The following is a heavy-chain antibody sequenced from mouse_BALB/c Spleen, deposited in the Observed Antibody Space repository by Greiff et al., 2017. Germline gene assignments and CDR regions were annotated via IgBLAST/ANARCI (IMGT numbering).Heavy chain of an antibody. CDR3: ARELGDGYFYAMDY. CDR2: INSNGGST. J-gene: IGHJ4*01. CDR1: GFTFSSYG. D-gene: IGHD2-3*01. V-gene: IGHV5-6-3*01. Sequence: EVNLVESGGGLVQPGGSLKLSCAASGFTFSSYGMSWVRQTPDKRLELVATINSNGGSTYYPDSVKGRFTISRDNAKNTLYLQMSSLKSEDTAMYYCARELGDGYFYAMDYWGQGTSVTVSS.